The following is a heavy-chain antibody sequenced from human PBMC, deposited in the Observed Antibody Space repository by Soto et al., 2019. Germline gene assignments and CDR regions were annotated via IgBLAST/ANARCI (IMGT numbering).Heavy chain of an antibody. D-gene: IGHD3-16*01. CDR2: ISPYTGDT. CDR3: AMVDNYVTPTPQDV. J-gene: IGHJ6*02. CDR1: GYIFVNYG. V-gene: IGHV1-18*01. Sequence: QVQLVQSGDEMKKPGASVRVSCKASGYIFVNYGIAWVRQAPGQGLEWMGWISPYTGDTHSASKVQGRLTMTTDTSTSTAYMDLGSLTSDDTAVYYCAMVDNYVTPTPQDVWGQGTPVTV.